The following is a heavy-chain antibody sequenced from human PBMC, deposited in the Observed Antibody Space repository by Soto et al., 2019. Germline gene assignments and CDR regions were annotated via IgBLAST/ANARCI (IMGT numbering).Heavy chain of an antibody. J-gene: IGHJ5*02. CDR3: ARGGARIAAAGSPGFDP. CDR2: IIPIFGTA. CDR1: GGTFSSYA. V-gene: IGHV1-69*12. Sequence: QVQLVQSGAEVKKPGSSVKVSCKASGGTFSSYAISWVRQAPGQGLEWMGGIIPIFGTANYAQKFQGRVTSTAXXSXSXXYMELSSLRSEDTAVYYCARGGARIAAAGSPGFDPWGQGTLVTVSS. D-gene: IGHD6-13*01.